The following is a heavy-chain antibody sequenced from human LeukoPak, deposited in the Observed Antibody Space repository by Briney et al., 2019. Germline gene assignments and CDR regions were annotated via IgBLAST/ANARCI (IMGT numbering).Heavy chain of an antibody. D-gene: IGHD3-3*01. CDR2: IWYDGSNK. J-gene: IGHJ4*02. CDR1: GFTFSSYG. CDR3: ARGEAYDFWSGYYLFDY. V-gene: IGHV3-33*01. Sequence: GGSLRLSCAASGFTFSSYGMPWVRQAPGKGLEWVAVIWYDGSNKYYADSVKGRFTISRDNSKNTLYLQMNSLRAEDTAVYYCARGEAYDFWSGYYLFDYWGQGTLVTVSS.